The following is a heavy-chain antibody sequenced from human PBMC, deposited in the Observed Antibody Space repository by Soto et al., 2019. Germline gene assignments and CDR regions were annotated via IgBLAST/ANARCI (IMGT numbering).Heavy chain of an antibody. D-gene: IGHD2-2*01. J-gene: IGHJ5*02. CDR2: ISAYNGNT. CDR1: GYAFTSYG. V-gene: IGHV1-18*01. Sequence: ASVKVSCKASGYAFTSYGISWVRQAPGQGLEWMGWISAYNGNTNYAQKLQGRVTMTTDTSTSTAYMELRSLRSDDTAVYYCARDLDIVVVPAATSAWFDPWGQGTLVTVSS. CDR3: ARDLDIVVVPAATSAWFDP.